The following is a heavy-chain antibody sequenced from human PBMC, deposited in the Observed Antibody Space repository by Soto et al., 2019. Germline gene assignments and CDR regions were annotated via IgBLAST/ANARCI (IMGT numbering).Heavy chain of an antibody. J-gene: IGHJ6*02. D-gene: IGHD2-8*02. CDR1: GFTFDNYA. CDR3: AKSTGGTANGMDV. Sequence: EVLLVESGGGLVQPGRSLRLSCAASGFTFDNYAMYWVRQATGKGLEWVSGISWNSGTRGCTDSLKGRFTISRDNAKNTLYLQMNSLRAEDTALYYCAKSTGGTANGMDVWGQGTTVTVSS. CDR2: ISWNSGTR. V-gene: IGHV3-9*01.